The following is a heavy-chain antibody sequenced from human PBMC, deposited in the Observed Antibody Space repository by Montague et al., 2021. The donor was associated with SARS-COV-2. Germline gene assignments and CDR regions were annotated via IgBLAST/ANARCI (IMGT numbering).Heavy chain of an antibody. Sequence: SETLSLTCAVYGGSFSGYYWGWIRQPPGKGLEWIGEINHSGSTNXNPSLKSRVTISVDTSKNQFSLKLSSVTAADTAVYYCARGRRILLWFGELLSGGDYYSMDVWGQGTTVTVSS. V-gene: IGHV4-34*01. J-gene: IGHJ6*02. D-gene: IGHD3-10*01. CDR1: GGSFSGYY. CDR3: ARGRRILLWFGELLSGGDYYSMDV. CDR2: INHSGST.